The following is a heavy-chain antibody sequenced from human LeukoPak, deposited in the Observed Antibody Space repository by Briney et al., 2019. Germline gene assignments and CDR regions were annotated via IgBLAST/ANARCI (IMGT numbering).Heavy chain of an antibody. D-gene: IGHD5-12*01. V-gene: IGHV3-30*02. CDR2: IRYDGNDK. J-gene: IGHJ4*02. CDR1: GFTFSTSG. CDR3: ARDLVTMVDY. Sequence: GGSLRLSCEASGFTFSTSGMHWARQAPGKGLEWVAFIRYDGNDKYYADSVKGRFTISRDNSKNSLYLQINTLRPVDTAVYYCARDLVTMVDYWGQGTLVTVSS.